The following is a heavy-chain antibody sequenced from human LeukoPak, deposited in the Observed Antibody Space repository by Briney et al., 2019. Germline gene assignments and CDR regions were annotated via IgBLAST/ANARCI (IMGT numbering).Heavy chain of an antibody. CDR3: ATLNYDYLWGSYRSPYNWFDP. CDR1: GFTFSNAW. J-gene: IGHJ5*02. Sequence: GGSLRLSCAASGFTFSNAWMSWVRQAPGKGLEWVGRIKSKTDGGTTDYAAPVKGRFTISRDDSKNTLYLQMNSLKTEDTAVYYCATLNYDYLWGSYRSPYNWFDPWGQGTLVTVSS. D-gene: IGHD3-16*02. CDR2: IKSKTDGGTT. V-gene: IGHV3-15*01.